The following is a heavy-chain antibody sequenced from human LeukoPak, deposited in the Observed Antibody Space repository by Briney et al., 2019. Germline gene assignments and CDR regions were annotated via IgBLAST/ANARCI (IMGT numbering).Heavy chain of an antibody. Sequence: PGGSLRLSCAASGFTFSGSAMHWVRQASGKGLEWVGRIRSKANSYATAYAASVKGRFTISRDDSKNTAYLQMNSLTTEDTAVYYCTSAGHYYDSSGYYVDYWGQGTLVTVSS. CDR3: TSAGHYYDSSGYYVDY. V-gene: IGHV3-73*01. CDR1: GFTFSGSA. D-gene: IGHD3-22*01. J-gene: IGHJ4*02. CDR2: IRSKANSYAT.